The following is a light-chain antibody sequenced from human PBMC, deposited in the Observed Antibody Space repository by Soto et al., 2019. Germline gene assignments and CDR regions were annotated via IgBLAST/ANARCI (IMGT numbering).Light chain of an antibody. CDR3: QQYNNWPWT. J-gene: IGKJ1*01. Sequence: EIVMTQSPATLSVSPGERATLSCRASQSVSSDLAWYQQKPGRAPRLLIYGASTRATGIPARFSGSGSGTEFTLTISSLQSEDFALYYCQQYNNWPWTFGQGTKVDNK. CDR2: GAS. CDR1: QSVSSD. V-gene: IGKV3-15*01.